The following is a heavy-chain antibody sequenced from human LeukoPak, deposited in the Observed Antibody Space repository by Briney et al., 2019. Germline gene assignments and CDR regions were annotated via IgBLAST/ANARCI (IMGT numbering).Heavy chain of an antibody. J-gene: IGHJ6*02. CDR3: AREGRYYYGSGSSEEQRYYYYYGMDV. Sequence: GRSLRLSCAASGFTFSSYGMHWVRQAPGKGLEWVAVISYDGSNKYYADSVKGRFTISRDNSKNTLYLQMNSLRAEDTAVYYCAREGRYYYGSGSSEEQRYYYYYGMDVWGQGTTVTVSS. V-gene: IGHV3-30*03. D-gene: IGHD3-10*01. CDR2: ISYDGSNK. CDR1: GFTFSSYG.